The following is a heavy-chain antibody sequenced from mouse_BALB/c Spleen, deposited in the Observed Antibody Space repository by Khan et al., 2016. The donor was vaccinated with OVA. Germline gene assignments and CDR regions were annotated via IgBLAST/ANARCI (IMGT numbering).Heavy chain of an antibody. CDR1: GYSFTDYT. Sequence: EVQLQESGPELVKPGDSMKISCKASGYSFTDYTLNWVKQSHGKTLEWIGLINPYNGVSNYNQKFKDKATLTVDKSSSTAYMELLSLTSEDSAVYYCARSGYGGLAYWGQGTLVTVSA. CDR2: INPYNGVS. J-gene: IGHJ3*01. CDR3: ARSGYGGLAY. V-gene: IGHV1-18*01. D-gene: IGHD1-2*01.